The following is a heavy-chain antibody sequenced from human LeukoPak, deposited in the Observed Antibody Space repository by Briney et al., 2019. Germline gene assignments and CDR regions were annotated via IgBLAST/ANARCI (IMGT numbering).Heavy chain of an antibody. D-gene: IGHD2-15*01. CDR3: ARGGGDHCSGGSCYSRSFDY. CDR1: GLTFSSYA. Sequence: GGSLRLSCAASGLTFSSYAMHWVRQAPGKGLEWVAVISYDGSNKYYADSVKGRFTISRDNSKNTLYLQMNSLRAEDTAVYYCARGGGDHCSGGSCYSRSFDYWGQGTLVTVSS. J-gene: IGHJ4*02. CDR2: ISYDGSNK. V-gene: IGHV3-30-3*01.